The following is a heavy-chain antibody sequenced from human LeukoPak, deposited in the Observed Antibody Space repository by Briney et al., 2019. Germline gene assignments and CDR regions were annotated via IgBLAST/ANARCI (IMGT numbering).Heavy chain of an antibody. CDR1: GFTVSSNY. Sequence: GGSLRLSCAASGFTVSSNYMSWVRQAPGKGLEWVLVIYSGGSTYHADSVKGRFTISRDNSKNTLYLQMNSLRAEDTAVYYCARMGYYYDSSGYYLYGDYYYGMDVWGQGTTVTVSS. J-gene: IGHJ6*02. CDR3: ARMGYYYDSSGYYLYGDYYYGMDV. D-gene: IGHD3-22*01. CDR2: IYSGGST. V-gene: IGHV3-53*01.